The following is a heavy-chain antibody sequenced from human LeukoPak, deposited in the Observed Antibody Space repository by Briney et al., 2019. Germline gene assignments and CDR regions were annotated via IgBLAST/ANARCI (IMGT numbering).Heavy chain of an antibody. J-gene: IGHJ5*02. Sequence: ASVKVSCKASGYTFTNYDFNWVRQATGQGLEWMGWMDPKSGYTGYAQKFQGRVTMTRSTSINTAYMELSSLRSEDTAVYYCARDNSVRDEAWWFNPWGQGTLVTVSS. CDR3: ARDNSVRDEAWWFNP. CDR2: MDPKSGYT. CDR1: GYTFTNYD. D-gene: IGHD5-24*01. V-gene: IGHV1-8*01.